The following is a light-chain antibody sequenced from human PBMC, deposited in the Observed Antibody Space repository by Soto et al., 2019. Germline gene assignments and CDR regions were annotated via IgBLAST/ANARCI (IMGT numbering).Light chain of an antibody. CDR2: GAS. CDR1: QSVSTNY. CDR3: QQYGSSPPT. J-gene: IGKJ1*01. V-gene: IGKV3-20*01. Sequence: EIVLTQSPGTLSLSPGERATLSCRASQSVSTNYLAWYQRKPGQAPRLLIYGASSRATDIPNRFSGSGSGTDFTLTITRLKAEDFAVYYCQQYGSSPPTFGQATKVETK.